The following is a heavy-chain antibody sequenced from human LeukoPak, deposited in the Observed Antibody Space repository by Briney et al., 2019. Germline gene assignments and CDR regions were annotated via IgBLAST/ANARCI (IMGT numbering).Heavy chain of an antibody. V-gene: IGHV1-69*04. D-gene: IGHD2-2*01. Sequence: SVTVSCKASGGTFSSYAITWVRQAPGQGLEWMGRIIPILGIANYAQKFQGRVTITADKSTSTAYMELSSLRSEDTAVYYCARDSGPAAMYYFDYWGQGTLVTVSS. CDR2: IIPILGIA. CDR1: GGTFSSYA. J-gene: IGHJ4*02. CDR3: ARDSGPAAMYYFDY.